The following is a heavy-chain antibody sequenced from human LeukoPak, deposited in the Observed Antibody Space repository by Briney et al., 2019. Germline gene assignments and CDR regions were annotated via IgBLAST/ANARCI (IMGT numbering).Heavy chain of an antibody. CDR1: RFTFSTYS. Sequence: PGGSLRLSCAASRFTFSTYSMNWVRQTPGRGLEWVSYISTSGSRIEYADSVKGRFTISRDNAKNSLYLQMNSLRAEDTAVYYCARMNYVSSGWGAPFDSWGQGTLVTVSS. CDR3: ARMNYVSSGWGAPFDS. J-gene: IGHJ4*02. CDR2: ISTSGSRI. D-gene: IGHD1-7*01. V-gene: IGHV3-48*04.